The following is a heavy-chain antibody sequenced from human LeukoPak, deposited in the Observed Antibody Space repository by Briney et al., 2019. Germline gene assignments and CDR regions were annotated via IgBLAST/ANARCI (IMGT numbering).Heavy chain of an antibody. Sequence: KPSDPLSLTCAVSGYSISCGYYWDWIRPPPGKGLEWIGSIYHSGSTYYNPSLKSRVTISVDTSKTQFSLKLSSVTAADTAVYYCASLSYWGQGTLVTVSS. CDR2: IYHSGST. J-gene: IGHJ4*02. CDR3: ASLSY. D-gene: IGHD2/OR15-2a*01. CDR1: GYSISCGYY. V-gene: IGHV4-38-2*01.